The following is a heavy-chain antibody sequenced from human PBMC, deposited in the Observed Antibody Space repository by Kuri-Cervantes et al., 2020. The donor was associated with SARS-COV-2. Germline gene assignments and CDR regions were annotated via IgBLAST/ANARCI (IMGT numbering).Heavy chain of an antibody. CDR2: TSYDGTSK. D-gene: IGHD3-22*01. CDR3: ARDRSYYDSGGYYFDL. J-gene: IGHJ4*02. Sequence: GESLKISCAASGFTFNNYAMHWVRQTPGEGLEWVAITSYDGTSKYYADSVKGRFTISRDNSKNTLYLQMNNLRGDDTAVYYCARDRSYYDSGGYYFDLWGQGALVTVSS. CDR1: GFTFNNYA. V-gene: IGHV3-30-3*01.